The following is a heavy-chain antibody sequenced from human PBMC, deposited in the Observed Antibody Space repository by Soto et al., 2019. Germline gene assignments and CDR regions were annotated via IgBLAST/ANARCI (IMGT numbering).Heavy chain of an antibody. J-gene: IGHJ4*02. CDR3: AREGQGEDIVVVPAAASDY. CDR2: INPNSGGT. D-gene: IGHD2-2*01. V-gene: IGHV1-2*02. Sequence: QVQLVQSGAEVKKPGASVKVSCKASGYTFTGYYMHWVRQAPGQGLEWMGWINPNSGGTNYAQKFQGRVTITRDTSISTAYMELSRLRSDDTAVYYCAREGQGEDIVVVPAAASDYWGQGTLVTVSS. CDR1: GYTFTGYY.